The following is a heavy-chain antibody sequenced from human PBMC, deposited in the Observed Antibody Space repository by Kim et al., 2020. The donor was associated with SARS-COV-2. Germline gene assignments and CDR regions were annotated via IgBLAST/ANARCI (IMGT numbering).Heavy chain of an antibody. CDR1: GGSISSSSYY. CDR2: IYYSGST. Sequence: SETLSLTCTVSGGSISSSSYYWGWIRQPPGKGLEWIGSIYYSGSTYYNPSLKSRVTISVDTSKNQFSLKLSSVTAADTAVYYCARRGGGSSWFDYWGQGTLVTVSS. CDR3: ARRGGGSSWFDY. V-gene: IGHV4-39*01. D-gene: IGHD6-13*01. J-gene: IGHJ4*02.